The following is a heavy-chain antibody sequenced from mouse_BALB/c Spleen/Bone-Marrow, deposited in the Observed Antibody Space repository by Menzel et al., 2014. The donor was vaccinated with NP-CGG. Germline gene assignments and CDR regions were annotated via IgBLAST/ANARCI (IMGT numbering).Heavy chain of an antibody. CDR2: INPSTGYT. CDR1: GYTFXSYW. J-gene: IGHJ3*01. D-gene: IGHD2-12*01. Sequence: VQLQQSGAELAKPGASVKMSCKASGYTFXSYWIHWVKQRPGQGLEWIVYINPSTGYTEYNQKFKDKATLTADKSSSTAYMQLSSLTSEDSAVYYCAPYSHEGVAYWGQGTLVTVSA. CDR3: APYSHEGVAY. V-gene: IGHV1-7*01.